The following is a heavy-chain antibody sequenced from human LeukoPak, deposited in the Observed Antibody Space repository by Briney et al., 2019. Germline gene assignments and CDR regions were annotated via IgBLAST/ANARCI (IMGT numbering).Heavy chain of an antibody. CDR1: GFTFSSYG. V-gene: IGHV3-33*01. CDR2: IWYDGSNK. CDR3: ARGGYCSGGSCYFRELLGYFDY. D-gene: IGHD2-15*01. Sequence: GRSLRLSCAASGFTFSSYGMHWVRQAPGKGLEWVAVIWYDGSNKNYADSVKGRFTISRDNSMNTLYLQMNSLRAEDTAVYYCARGGYCSGGSCYFRELLGYFDYWGQGTLVTVSS. J-gene: IGHJ4*02.